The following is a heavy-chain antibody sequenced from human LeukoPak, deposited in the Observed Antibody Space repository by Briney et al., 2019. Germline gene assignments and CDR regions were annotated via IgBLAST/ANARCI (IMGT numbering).Heavy chain of an antibody. V-gene: IGHV3-30-3*01. CDR3: ARRREEQWLPHSYYFDY. CDR2: ISYDGSNK. CDR1: GFTFSSYA. J-gene: IGHJ4*02. Sequence: GRSLRLSCAASGFTFSSYAMHWVRQAPGKGLEWVAVISYDGSNKYYADSVKGRFTISRDNSKNTLYLQMNSLRAEDTAVYYCARRREEQWLPHSYYFDYWGQGTLVTVSS. D-gene: IGHD6-19*01.